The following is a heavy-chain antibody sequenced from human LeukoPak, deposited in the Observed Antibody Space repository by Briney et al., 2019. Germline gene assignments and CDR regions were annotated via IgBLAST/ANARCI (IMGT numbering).Heavy chain of an antibody. J-gene: IGHJ6*04. Sequence: GESLKISCKGSGYSFTSYWISWVRQMPGKGLEWMGRIDPSDSYTNYSPSFQGHVTISADKSISTAYLQWSSLKASDTAMYYCARLAASTDEGYYYYYGMDVWGKGNPGHRLL. CDR1: GYSFTSYW. V-gene: IGHV5-10-1*01. CDR2: IDPSDSYT. CDR3: ARLAASTDEGYYYYYGMDV. D-gene: IGHD2-15*01.